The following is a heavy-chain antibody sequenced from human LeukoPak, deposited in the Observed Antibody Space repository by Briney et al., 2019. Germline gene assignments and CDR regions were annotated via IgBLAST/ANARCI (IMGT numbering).Heavy chain of an antibody. V-gene: IGHV3-7*01. Sequence: GGSLRLSCAASGFTFSRYWMSWVRQAPGKGLEWVANIKQDGSQKSYVDSVKGRFTISRDNAKNSLYLQMNSLRAEDTAVYYCARAQNDSSGYYYVDYMDVWGKGTTVTVSS. J-gene: IGHJ6*03. D-gene: IGHD3-22*01. CDR1: GFTFSRYW. CDR2: IKQDGSQK. CDR3: ARAQNDSSGYYYVDYMDV.